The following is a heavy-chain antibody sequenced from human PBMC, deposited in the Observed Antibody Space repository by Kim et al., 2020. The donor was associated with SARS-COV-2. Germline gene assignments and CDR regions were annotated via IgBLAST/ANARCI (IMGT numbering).Heavy chain of an antibody. CDR3: NTGGGDYSYSFDY. Sequence: GGSLRLSCAASGFTFSNDWMSWVRQAPGKGLEWVGRIKSKTDGGKTDYAAHVKVRFTISRDDSKNTLYLQMNSLKTEDTAVYYCNTGGGDYSYSFDYWGQGTLVTVSS. D-gene: IGHD4-17*01. V-gene: IGHV3-15*01. CDR2: IKSKTDGGKT. CDR1: GFTFSNDW. J-gene: IGHJ4*02.